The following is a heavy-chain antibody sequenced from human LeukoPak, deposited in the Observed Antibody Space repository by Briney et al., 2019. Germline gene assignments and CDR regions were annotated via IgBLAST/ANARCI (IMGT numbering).Heavy chain of an antibody. CDR3: TRPRDSSGWFLFDP. J-gene: IGHJ5*02. CDR1: GYKFSDYW. D-gene: IGHD3-22*01. Sequence: GESLKISCKTSGYKFSDYWIGWVRQMPGKGLEWMGIIYPGDSDLRYSPSFQGQVTISADKSISTAYLHWSSLEASDTAMYYCTRPRDSSGWFLFDPWGQGTLVTVSS. CDR2: IYPGDSDL. V-gene: IGHV5-51*01.